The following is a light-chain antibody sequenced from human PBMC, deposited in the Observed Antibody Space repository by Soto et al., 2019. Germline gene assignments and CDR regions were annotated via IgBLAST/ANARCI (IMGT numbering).Light chain of an antibody. Sequence: DIQMTQSPSTLSASVGDRVTITCRASESIKTWLAWYQQRPGKAPNLLIYKASSLQSGVSSRFSGSGSGTEFTLIISSLQPDDSATYYCQQYNVYPYTFGQGTKVQI. CDR3: QQYNVYPYT. J-gene: IGKJ2*01. CDR1: ESIKTW. CDR2: KAS. V-gene: IGKV1-5*03.